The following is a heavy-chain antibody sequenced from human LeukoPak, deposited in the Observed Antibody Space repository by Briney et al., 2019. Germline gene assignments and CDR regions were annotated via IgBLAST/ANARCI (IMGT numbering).Heavy chain of an antibody. J-gene: IGHJ4*02. CDR1: GYTFTGYY. Sequence: ASVKVSCKASGYTFTGYYMHWVRQAPGQGLEWMGWINPNSGGTNYAQKFQGRVTMTRDTSISTAYMELSRLRSDDTAVYYCARDATDIVVVPAAIGEYRYYFDYWGQGTLVTVSS. D-gene: IGHD2-2*02. CDR3: ARDATDIVVVPAAIGEYRYYFDY. V-gene: IGHV1-2*02. CDR2: INPNSGGT.